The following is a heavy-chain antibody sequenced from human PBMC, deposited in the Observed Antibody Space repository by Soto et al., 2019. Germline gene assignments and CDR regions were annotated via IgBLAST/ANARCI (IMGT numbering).Heavy chain of an antibody. V-gene: IGHV3-23*01. CDR1: GFTFSSYA. CDR3: AKDLVLDYYYDSSGF. Sequence: GGSLRLSCAASGFTFSSYAMSWVRQAPGKGLEWVSAISGSGVSTYYADSLKGRFTISRDNSKTTLYLQMNSLRAEDTAVYYCAKDLVLDYYYDSSGFWGQGTLVTVSS. J-gene: IGHJ4*02. CDR2: ISGSGVST. D-gene: IGHD3-22*01.